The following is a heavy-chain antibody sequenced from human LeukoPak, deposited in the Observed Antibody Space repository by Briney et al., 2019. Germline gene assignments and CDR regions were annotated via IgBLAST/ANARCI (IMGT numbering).Heavy chain of an antibody. Sequence: GGSLRLSCAASGFIVNTNYMTWVRQAPGRGLEWVSFIYADGNTYYADSVKGRFTISRDNSKNTLFLQMNSLRADDTAVYYCAKDPGYDILTGYSLFDYWGQGTLVTVSS. J-gene: IGHJ4*02. V-gene: IGHV3-53*01. D-gene: IGHD3-9*01. CDR2: IYADGNT. CDR3: AKDPGYDILTGYSLFDY. CDR1: GFIVNTNY.